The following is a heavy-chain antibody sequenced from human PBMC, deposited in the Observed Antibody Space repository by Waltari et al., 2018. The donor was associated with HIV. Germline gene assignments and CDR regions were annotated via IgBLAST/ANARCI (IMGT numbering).Heavy chain of an antibody. CDR2: IKQDGSEK. CDR1: GFTFSTFG. D-gene: IGHD6-19*01. CDR3: TRDGSGWSNY. Sequence: VQLVESGGGLVQPGGSLRLSCAASGFTFSTFGMGWVRQAPGKGLEWVANIKQDGSEKFYLDSVKGRFTISRDNAKNSIYLQMNSLTAEDTAIYYCTRDGSGWSNYWGQGTLVTVSS. J-gene: IGHJ4*02. V-gene: IGHV3-7*01.